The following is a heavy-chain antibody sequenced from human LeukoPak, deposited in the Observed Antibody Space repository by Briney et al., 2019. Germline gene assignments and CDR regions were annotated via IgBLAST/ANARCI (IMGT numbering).Heavy chain of an antibody. CDR1: GGSIISTNYY. V-gene: IGHV4-39*02. CDR3: ASTLRFLPYRRFDY. Sequence: SETLSLTCSVSGGSIISTNYYWGWIRQPPGKGLEWIGSIYQSGSGSSYYNPSLKSRVTISGDTSKNHFFLRLSSMTAADTAVYYCASTLRFLPYRRFDYWGQGTLVTVPS. D-gene: IGHD3-3*01. CDR2: IYQSGSGSS. J-gene: IGHJ4*02.